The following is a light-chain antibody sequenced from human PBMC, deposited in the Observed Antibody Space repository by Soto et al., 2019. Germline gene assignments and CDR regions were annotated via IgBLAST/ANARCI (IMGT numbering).Light chain of an antibody. J-gene: IGLJ2*01. V-gene: IGLV2-14*01. CDR1: SNDVGGYSD. Sequence: QSVLTQPASVSGSPGQSLTISCTGSSNDVGGYSDVSWYQQHPGKAPKLMNFEVSYLPSGVSHRFSGSKSGNTSSLTISALQVEDEDEYYCSSHTSSNTVVFGGGTQLTVL. CDR2: EVS. CDR3: SSHTSSNTVV.